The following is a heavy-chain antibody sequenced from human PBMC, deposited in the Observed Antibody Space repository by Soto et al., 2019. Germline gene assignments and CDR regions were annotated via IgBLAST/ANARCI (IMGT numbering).Heavy chain of an antibody. J-gene: IGHJ1*01. V-gene: IGHV3-30*18. CDR2: VSHHGRNT. CDR3: GKGGGQSLVTSDFNE. D-gene: IGHD6-19*01. CDR1: GFTFIDYA. Sequence: SVRLSCSAAGFTFIDYAMHCVRQAPGKGLECGAVVSHHGRNTHYADSLNGRFTVARHGSNNTVSLEMTSLRAEDTAVYYCGKGGGQSLVTSDFNEWGQGAVV.